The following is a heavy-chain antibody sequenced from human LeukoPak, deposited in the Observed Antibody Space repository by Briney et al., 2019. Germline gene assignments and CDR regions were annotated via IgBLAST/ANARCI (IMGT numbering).Heavy chain of an antibody. CDR1: GYTFTSYY. D-gene: IGHD1-26*01. V-gene: IGHV1-46*01. CDR3: ARGVGATMYFDY. J-gene: IGHJ4*02. Sequence: GASVKVSCKASGYTFTSYYIHWVRQAPGQGLEWMGLINPSGGSTSYAQKFQGRVTLTRDTSTSTVYMELSSLRSDDTAVYYCARGVGATMYFDYWGQGTLVTVSS. CDR2: INPSGGST.